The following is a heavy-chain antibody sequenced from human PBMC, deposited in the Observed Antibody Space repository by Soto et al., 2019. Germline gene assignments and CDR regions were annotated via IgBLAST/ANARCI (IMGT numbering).Heavy chain of an antibody. CDR3: TTHSRDIVVVPAERGNYYYYYYMDV. CDR2: IKSKTDGGTT. CDR1: GFTFSNAW. J-gene: IGHJ6*03. V-gene: IGHV3-15*01. Sequence: GGSLRLSCAASGFTFSNAWMSWVRRAPGKGLEWVGRIKSKTDGGTTDYAAPVKGRFTISRDDSKNTLYLQMNSLKTEDTAVYYCTTHSRDIVVVPAERGNYYYYYYMDVWGKGTTVTVSS. D-gene: IGHD2-2*01.